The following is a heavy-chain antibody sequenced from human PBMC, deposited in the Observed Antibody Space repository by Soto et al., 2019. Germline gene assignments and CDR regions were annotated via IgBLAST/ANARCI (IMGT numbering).Heavy chain of an antibody. V-gene: IGHV3-30*18. D-gene: IGHD3-22*01. CDR3: AKGYGYYDSSGYGIDY. CDR2: ISYDGSNK. CDR1: GFTFSSYG. J-gene: IGHJ4*02. Sequence: QPGGSLRLSCAASGFTFSSYGMHWVRQAPGKGLEWVAVISYDGSNKYYADSVKGRFTISRDNSKNTLYLQMNSLRAGDTAVYYCAKGYGYYDSSGYGIDYWGQGTLVTVSS.